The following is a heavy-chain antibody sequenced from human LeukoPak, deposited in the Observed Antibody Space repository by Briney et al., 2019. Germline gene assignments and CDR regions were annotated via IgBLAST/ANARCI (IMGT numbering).Heavy chain of an antibody. CDR2: FDPEDGET. J-gene: IGHJ4*02. CDR1: GYTLTELP. CDR3: ATFLYGDSGYEGSVFDY. D-gene: IGHD5-12*01. V-gene: IGHV1-24*01. Sequence: ASVKVSCKVSGYTLTELPMHWVRQAPGKGLEWMGGFDPEDGETIYAQKFQGRVTMTEDTSTDTAYMELSSLRSEDTAVYYCATFLYGDSGYEGSVFDYWGQGTLVTVSS.